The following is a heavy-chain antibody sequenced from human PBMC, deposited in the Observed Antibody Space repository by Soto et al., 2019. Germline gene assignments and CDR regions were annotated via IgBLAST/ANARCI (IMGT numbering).Heavy chain of an antibody. CDR3: ASPSGSYYSHGVEFDY. CDR1: GFTFSDYY. Sequence: QVQLVESGGGLVKTGGCLRLSCAASGFTFSDYYMSWIRQAPGKGLEWVSYISSSGSTIYYADSVKGRFTSSRDNAKNSLYLQMNSLRAEDTAVYYCASPSGSYYSHGVEFDYWGQGTLGTVSS. CDR2: ISSSGSTI. J-gene: IGHJ4*02. V-gene: IGHV3-11*01. D-gene: IGHD1-26*01.